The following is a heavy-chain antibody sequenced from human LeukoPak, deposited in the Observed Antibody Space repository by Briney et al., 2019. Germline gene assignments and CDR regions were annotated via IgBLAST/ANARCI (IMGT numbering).Heavy chain of an antibody. CDR1: GFTFSSYG. V-gene: IGHV3-30*02. D-gene: IGHD7-27*01. CDR2: IRYDGSNK. CDR3: TRDLTGELDS. Sequence: GGSLRLSCAASGFTFSSYGMHWVRQAPGKGLEWVAFIRYDGSNKYYADSVKGRFTLSRDNSKNTLYLQMNSLRAEDTAVYYCTRDLTGELDSWGQGTLVTVSS. J-gene: IGHJ4*02.